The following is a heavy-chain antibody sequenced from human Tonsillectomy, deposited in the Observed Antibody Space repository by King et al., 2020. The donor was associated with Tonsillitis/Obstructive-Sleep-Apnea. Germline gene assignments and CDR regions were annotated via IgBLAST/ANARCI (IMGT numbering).Heavy chain of an antibody. J-gene: IGHJ4*02. CDR2: IYYSGST. V-gene: IGHV4-39*01. D-gene: IGHD5-12*01. CDR3: ARHIYSGYDRFDS. CDR1: GGSISSSSYY. Sequence: QLQESGPGLVKPSETLSLTCTVSGGSISSSSYYWAWIRQPPGKGLEWIGSIYYSGSTYSNPSLKSRVTISVDTSKNQFSLKLNSVTAADTAVFYCARHIYSGYDRFDSWGQGTLVTVSS.